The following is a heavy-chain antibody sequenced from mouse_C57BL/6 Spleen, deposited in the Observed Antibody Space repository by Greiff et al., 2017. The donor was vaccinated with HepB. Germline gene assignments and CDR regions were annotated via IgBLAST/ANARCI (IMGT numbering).Heavy chain of an antibody. CDR3: ARTSSNWYFDV. J-gene: IGHJ1*03. V-gene: IGHV3-6*01. Sequence: EVQVVESGPGLVKPSQSLSLTCSVTGYSITSGYYWNWIRQFPGNKLEWMGYISYDGSNNYNPSLKNRISITRDTSKNQFFLKLNSVTTEDTATYYCARTSSNWYFDVWGTGTTVTVSS. CDR2: ISYDGSN. CDR1: GYSITSGYY.